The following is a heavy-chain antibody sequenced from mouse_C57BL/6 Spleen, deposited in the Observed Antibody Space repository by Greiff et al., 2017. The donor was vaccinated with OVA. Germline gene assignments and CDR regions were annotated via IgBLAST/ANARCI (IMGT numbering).Heavy chain of an antibody. CDR3: TREGTGKAFDY. Sequence: GAIDPETGGTAYNQKFKGKAILTADKSSITAYMELRSLTSEDSAVYYCTREGTGKAFDYWGQGTTLTVSS. D-gene: IGHD4-1*01. CDR2: IDPETGGT. V-gene: IGHV1-15*01. J-gene: IGHJ2*01.